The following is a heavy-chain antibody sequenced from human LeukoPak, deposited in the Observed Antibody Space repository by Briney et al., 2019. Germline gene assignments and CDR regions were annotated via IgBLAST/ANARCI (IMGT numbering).Heavy chain of an antibody. Sequence: PSETLSLTCAVYGGSFNEYYWTWIRQPPGKGLEWIGEINHSGRGNYSPSLRSRVTISVDTSKNQFSLKLSSVTAADTAVYYCARDRGGSYGPYYYYYMDVWGKGTTVTVSS. V-gene: IGHV4-34*01. J-gene: IGHJ6*03. D-gene: IGHD1-26*01. CDR3: ARDRGGSYGPYYYYYMDV. CDR2: INHSGRG. CDR1: GGSFNEYY.